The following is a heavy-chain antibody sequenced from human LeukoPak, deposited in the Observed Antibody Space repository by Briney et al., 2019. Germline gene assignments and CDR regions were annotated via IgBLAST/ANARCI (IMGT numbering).Heavy chain of an antibody. D-gene: IGHD5-12*01. CDR2: ISYDGSNK. Sequence: PGGSLRLSCAASGFTFSSYAMHWVRQAPGKGLEWVAVISYDGSNKYYADSVKGRFTISRDNSKNTLYLQMNSLRAEDTAAYYCARERVATIRYYYYGMDVWGQGTTVTVSS. V-gene: IGHV3-30-3*01. J-gene: IGHJ6*02. CDR3: ARERVATIRYYYYGMDV. CDR1: GFTFSSYA.